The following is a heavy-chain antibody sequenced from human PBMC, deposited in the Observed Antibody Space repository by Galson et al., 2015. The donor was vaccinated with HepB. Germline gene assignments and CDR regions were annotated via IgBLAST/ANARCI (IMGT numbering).Heavy chain of an antibody. V-gene: IGHV5-51*01. CDR1: GDTFPTYW. Sequence: QSGAEVKKAGESLRISCKGFGDTFPTYWIAWVRLMPGKGLEWMGVIYPEDSDTRYSPSFQGQVTISADKSISTAYLQWSSLKASDSAMYYCARARDVRYFDWLLDHWGQGTLVIVSS. CDR3: ARARDVRYFDWLLDH. J-gene: IGHJ4*02. D-gene: IGHD3-9*01. CDR2: IYPEDSDT.